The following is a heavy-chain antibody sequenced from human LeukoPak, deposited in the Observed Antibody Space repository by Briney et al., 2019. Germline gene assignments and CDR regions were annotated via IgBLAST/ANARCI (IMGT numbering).Heavy chain of an antibody. CDR1: GFTFSSYA. D-gene: IGHD6-6*01. CDR3: AKDWGIAARGRGYYYYGMDV. Sequence: QPGASLRLSCAASGFTFSSYAMRWVRQAPGKGLEWVSAISGSGGSTYYADSVKGRFTISRDNSKNTPYLQMNSLRAEDTAVYYCAKDWGIAARGRGYYYYGMDVWGQGTTVTVSS. J-gene: IGHJ6*02. CDR2: ISGSGGST. V-gene: IGHV3-23*01.